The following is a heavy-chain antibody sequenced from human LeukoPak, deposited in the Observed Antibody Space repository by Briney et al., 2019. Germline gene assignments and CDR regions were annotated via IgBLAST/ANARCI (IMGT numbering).Heavy chain of an antibody. V-gene: IGHV3-23*01. D-gene: IGHD6-19*01. J-gene: IGHJ4*02. CDR3: AKDRSYSSGWFPFDY. Sequence: GGSLRLSCAASGFTFSSYAMSWVRQAPGKGLEWVSSVSGSGGSTYYADSVKGRFTISRDNSKNTLYLQMNSLRAEDTAVYYCAKDRSYSSGWFPFDYWGQGTLVTVSS. CDR2: VSGSGGST. CDR1: GFTFSSYA.